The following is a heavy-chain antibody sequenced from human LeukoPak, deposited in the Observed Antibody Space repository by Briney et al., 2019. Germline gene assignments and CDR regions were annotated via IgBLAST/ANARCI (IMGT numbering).Heavy chain of an antibody. CDR1: GGSISSGDYY. J-gene: IGHJ3*02. D-gene: IGHD3-22*01. Sequence: SQTLSLTCTVSGGSISSGDYYWSWIRQPPGKGLEWIGYIYYSGSTYYNPSLKSRVTISVDTSKNQFSLKLSSVTAADTAVYYCARALTSYDSSGYWVARAFDIWGQGTMVTVSS. CDR2: IYYSGST. CDR3: ARALTSYDSSGYWVARAFDI. V-gene: IGHV4-30-4*01.